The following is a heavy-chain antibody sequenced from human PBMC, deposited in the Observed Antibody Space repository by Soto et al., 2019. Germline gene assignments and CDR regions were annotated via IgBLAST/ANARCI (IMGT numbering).Heavy chain of an antibody. J-gene: IGHJ4*02. Sequence: SGPTLVNPTQTLTLTCTFSGFSLNTNGVVVGWIRQPPGRAGGGLAGIYWDDDKRYSPSLKSRLTITKDTSKNQVVLTMTNMDPVDTATYHCAHARYYGSAYYFNYWGQGTLVTVSS. CDR3: AHARYYGSAYYFNY. CDR1: GFSLNTNGVV. D-gene: IGHD3-10*01. V-gene: IGHV2-5*02. CDR2: IYWDDDK.